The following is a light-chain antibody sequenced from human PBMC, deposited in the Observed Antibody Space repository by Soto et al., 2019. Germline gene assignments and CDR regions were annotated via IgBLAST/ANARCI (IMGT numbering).Light chain of an antibody. CDR2: WGS. V-gene: IGKV4-1*01. CDR1: QSVLSNSNNKNY. Sequence: DIVLTQSPDSLAVSLGERATINCKSSQSVLSNSNNKNYLTWYQQRPGQPPKLLISWGSTRESGVPDRFSGSGSGRDFTLTISGLRAEDVAFYCCHKYCSEPVSFGGGTKVEI. CDR3: HKYCSEPVS. J-gene: IGKJ4*01.